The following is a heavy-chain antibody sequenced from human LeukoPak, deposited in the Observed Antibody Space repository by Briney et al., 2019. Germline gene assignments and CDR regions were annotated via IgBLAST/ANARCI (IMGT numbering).Heavy chain of an antibody. Sequence: PSETLSLTCTVSGGSINGHYWTWIRQSPGKGLEWIGYIYDRGSHYSGSTNYNPSLKSRVTISVDTSKNQFSLLVNSVTAADTAVYYCARGDYSGWYGYWGQGTLVTVSS. D-gene: IGHD6-19*01. CDR2: IYDRGSHYSGST. CDR3: ARGDYSGWYGY. J-gene: IGHJ4*02. V-gene: IGHV4-59*11. CDR1: GGSINGHY.